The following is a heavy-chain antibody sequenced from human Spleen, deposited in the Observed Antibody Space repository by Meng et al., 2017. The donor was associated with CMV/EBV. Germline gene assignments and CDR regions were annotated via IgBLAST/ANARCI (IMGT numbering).Heavy chain of an antibody. CDR1: GFPFSSFE. V-gene: IGHV3-21*01. J-gene: IGHJ4*02. CDR3: ARDYSETGGNDY. Sequence: GESLKISCAASGFPFSSFEMHWFRQAPGRGLEWVSSISSGSSYIYYADSVEGRFTISRDNAKNSLYLQMNSLRAEDTAVYYCARDYSETGGNDYWGQGTLVTVSS. CDR2: ISSGSSYI. D-gene: IGHD3-22*01.